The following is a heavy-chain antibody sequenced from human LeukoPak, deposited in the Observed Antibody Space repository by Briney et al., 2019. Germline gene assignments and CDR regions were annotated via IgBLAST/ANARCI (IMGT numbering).Heavy chain of an antibody. CDR3: AKGGGAWDAFDI. CDR2: ISGSGGST. D-gene: IGHD4-23*01. J-gene: IGHJ3*02. CDR1: GFTFSSYS. Sequence: GGSLRLSCAASGFTFSSYSMNWVRQAPGKGLEWVSAISGSGGSTYYADSVKGRFTISRDNSKNTLYLQMNSLRAEDTAVYYCAKGGGAWDAFDIWGQGTMVTVSS. V-gene: IGHV3-23*01.